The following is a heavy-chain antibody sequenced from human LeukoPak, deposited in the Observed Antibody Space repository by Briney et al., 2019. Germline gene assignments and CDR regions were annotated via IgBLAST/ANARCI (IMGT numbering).Heavy chain of an antibody. Sequence: PGGSLRLSCAASGFTFSSYAMSWVRQAPGKGLEWVPAISGSGGSTYYADSVKGRFTISRDNSKNTLYLQMNSLRAEDTAVYYCAKDKYNIVVVPAAIDYWGQGTLVTVSS. CDR2: ISGSGGST. D-gene: IGHD2-2*02. V-gene: IGHV3-23*01. J-gene: IGHJ4*02. CDR3: AKDKYNIVVVPAAIDY. CDR1: GFTFSSYA.